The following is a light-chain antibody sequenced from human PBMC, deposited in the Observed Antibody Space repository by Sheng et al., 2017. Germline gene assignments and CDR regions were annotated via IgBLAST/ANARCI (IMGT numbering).Light chain of an antibody. V-gene: IGKV3-20*01. CDR3: QQYGTTPPYS. Sequence: IVLTQSPGTLSLSPGERATLSCGASHSVGSNYLAWYLHKPGQAPRLLIYGASTRATGIPDRFSGSGSGTDFALTISRLEPEDFAVYYCQQYGTTPPYSFGRGTKLE. CDR1: HSVGSNY. CDR2: GAS. J-gene: IGKJ2*01.